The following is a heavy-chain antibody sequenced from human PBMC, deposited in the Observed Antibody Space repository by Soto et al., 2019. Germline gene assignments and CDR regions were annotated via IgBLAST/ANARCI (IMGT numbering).Heavy chain of an antibody. D-gene: IGHD3-9*01. CDR3: ARHPTYYDILTGPRYFDY. Sequence: GESLKISCKGSGYSFTKYWIGWVRQMPGKGLEWMAIIYPDESDTRYSPSFQGQVTILADKSISTAYLQWSSLKASDTAMYYCARHPTYYDILTGPRYFDYWGQGTLVTVSS. J-gene: IGHJ4*02. CDR1: GYSFTKYW. V-gene: IGHV5-51*01. CDR2: IYPDESDT.